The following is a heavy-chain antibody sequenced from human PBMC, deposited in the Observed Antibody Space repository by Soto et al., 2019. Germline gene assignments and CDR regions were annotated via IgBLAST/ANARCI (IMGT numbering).Heavy chain of an antibody. Sequence: EVQLLESGGGLVQPGGSLRLSCAASGFTFSTYGMAWVRQAPGKGLDWVSAISGGGDSTYYPDSVKGRFTISRDNSKNTLYLQMNSLRAEDTAIYYCAKDWWSGWYFFYEWGQGALVTVSS. CDR2: ISGGGDST. D-gene: IGHD6-19*01. J-gene: IGHJ4*02. CDR1: GFTFSTYG. CDR3: AKDWWSGWYFFYE. V-gene: IGHV3-23*01.